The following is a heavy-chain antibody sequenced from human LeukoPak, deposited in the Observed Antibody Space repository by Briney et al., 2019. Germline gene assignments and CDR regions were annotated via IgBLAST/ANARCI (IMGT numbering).Heavy chain of an antibody. V-gene: IGHV3-64D*06. CDR2: ISSSGGST. Sequence: GGSLRLSCSASGFTFSRYAMHWVRQAPGKGLEYVSAISSSGGSTYYADPVKGRFTISRDNSKDTLYLQMSSLRAEDTTVYYCVKSAGFDWLSPLDAFDIWDQGTMVTVSS. CDR3: VKSAGFDWLSPLDAFDI. J-gene: IGHJ3*02. D-gene: IGHD3-9*01. CDR1: GFTFSRYA.